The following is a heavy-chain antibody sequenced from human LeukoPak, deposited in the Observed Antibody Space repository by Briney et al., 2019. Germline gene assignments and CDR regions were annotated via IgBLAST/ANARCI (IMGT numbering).Heavy chain of an antibody. CDR1: GFAFSSYG. CDR3: ARGWFGEPMGDY. J-gene: IGHJ4*02. D-gene: IGHD3-10*01. Sequence: GGSLRLSCAASGFAFSSYGMHWVRQAPGKGLEWVAVIWYDGSNKYYADSVKGRFTISRDNSKNTLYLQMNSLRAEDTAVYYCARGWFGEPMGDYWGQGTLVTVSS. V-gene: IGHV3-33*01. CDR2: IWYDGSNK.